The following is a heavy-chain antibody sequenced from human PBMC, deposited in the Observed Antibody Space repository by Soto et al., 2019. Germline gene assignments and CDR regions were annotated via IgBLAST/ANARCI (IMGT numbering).Heavy chain of an antibody. CDR2: IYYSGST. CDR3: ARDHYYGSGREITESDYYYYYGMDV. CDR1: GGSISRGDYY. V-gene: IGHV4-30-4*01. J-gene: IGHJ6*02. D-gene: IGHD3-10*01. Sequence: PSETLSVTCTVSGGSISRGDYYWSWIRQPPGKGLEWIGYIYYSGSTYYNPSLKSRVTISVDTSKNQFSLKLSSVTAADTAVYYCARDHYYGSGREITESDYYYYYGMDVWGQGTTVTVS.